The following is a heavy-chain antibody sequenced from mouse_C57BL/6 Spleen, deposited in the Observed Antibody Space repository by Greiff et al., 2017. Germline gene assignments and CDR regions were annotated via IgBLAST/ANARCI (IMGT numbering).Heavy chain of an antibody. Sequence: QVHVKQSGAELVRPGTSVKMSCKASGYTFTNYWIGWAKQRPGHGLEWIGDIYPGGGYTNYNEKFKDKATLTADKSSSTAYMQFSSLTSEDSAIYYCARSDYCSSSFDYWGQGTTLTVSS. CDR3: ARSDYCSSSFDY. CDR1: GYTFTNYW. CDR2: IYPGGGYT. J-gene: IGHJ2*01. V-gene: IGHV1-63*01. D-gene: IGHD1-1*01.